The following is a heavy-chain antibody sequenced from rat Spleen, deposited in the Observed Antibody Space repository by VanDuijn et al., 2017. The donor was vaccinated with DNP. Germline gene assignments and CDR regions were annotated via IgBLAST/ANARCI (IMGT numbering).Heavy chain of an antibody. CDR3: ARWPGYNPPYAMDA. CDR2: IIYDGSRN. V-gene: IGHV5S10*01. CDR1: GFTFSDYA. J-gene: IGHJ4*01. D-gene: IGHD1-4*01. Sequence: EVQLVESGGGLVQPGNSLKLSCAASGFTFSDYAMAWVRQSPKKGLEWVATIIYDGSRNYYRDSVKGRFTVSRDNVEDTLYLQMDSLRSEDTATYYCARWPGYNPPYAMDAWGQGTSVTVSS.